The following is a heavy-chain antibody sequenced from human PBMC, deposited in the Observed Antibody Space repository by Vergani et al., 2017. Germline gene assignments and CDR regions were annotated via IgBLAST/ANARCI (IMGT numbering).Heavy chain of an antibody. Sequence: QLQLQESGPGLVTPSETLSLTRTVSGGPISSSSYYRGWIRQPPGKGMEWIGCIYYSGSTYYNPSLKSRVTISVDKSKNQFSLKLSSVTAADTAVYYCARGIGGPEDAFDIWGQGTMVTVSS. J-gene: IGHJ3*02. CDR2: IYYSGST. V-gene: IGHV4-39*01. CDR3: ARGIGGPEDAFDI. D-gene: IGHD1-14*01. CDR1: GGPISSSSYY.